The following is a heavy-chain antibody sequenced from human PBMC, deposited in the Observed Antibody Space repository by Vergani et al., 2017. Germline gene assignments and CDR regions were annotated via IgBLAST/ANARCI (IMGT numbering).Heavy chain of an antibody. D-gene: IGHD3-22*01. J-gene: IGHJ6*02. Sequence: QVQLVQSGAEVKKPGASVKVSCKASGYTFTSYGISWVRQAPGQGLEWMGWISAYNGNTNYAQKLQGRVTMTTDTSTSKAYMELRSLRSDDTAVYYCARDEYYDSSGYDDYYGMDVWGQGTTVTVSS. CDR2: ISAYNGNT. CDR3: ARDEYYDSSGYDDYYGMDV. CDR1: GYTFTSYG. V-gene: IGHV1-18*01.